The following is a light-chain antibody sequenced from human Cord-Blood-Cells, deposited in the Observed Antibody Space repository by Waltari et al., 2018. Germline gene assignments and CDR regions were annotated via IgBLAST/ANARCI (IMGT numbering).Light chain of an antibody. V-gene: IGLV2-14*01. CDR3: SSYTSSSTLVV. Sequence: QSALTHPASVSGSPGQSITISCTGTSSDVGGYNYVPWYQQHPGKAPKLMIYEVSNRPSGVSNRFSGSKSGNTASLTISGLQAEDEADYYCSSYTSSSTLVVFGGGTKLTVL. CDR1: SSDVGGYNY. J-gene: IGLJ2*01. CDR2: EVS.